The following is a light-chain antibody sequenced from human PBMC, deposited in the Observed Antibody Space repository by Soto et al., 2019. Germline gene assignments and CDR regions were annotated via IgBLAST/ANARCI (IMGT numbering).Light chain of an antibody. J-gene: IGKJ1*01. CDR3: QQSYSSPPWT. V-gene: IGKV1-39*01. Sequence: IRITQSPSSLSASTGDRVTITCRASQSISSHLNWYQQKPGKAPKLLIYAASSLQSGVPLRFSGSGSGTDFTLTIGSLQPEDFATYYCQQSYSSPPWTFGQGTKVDIK. CDR2: AAS. CDR1: QSISSH.